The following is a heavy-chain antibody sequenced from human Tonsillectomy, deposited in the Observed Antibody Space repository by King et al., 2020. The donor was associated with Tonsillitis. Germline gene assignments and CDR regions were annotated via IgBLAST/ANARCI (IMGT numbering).Heavy chain of an antibody. CDR1: GYTFTSYY. J-gene: IGHJ2*01. D-gene: IGHD3-22*01. CDR3: ARDYFYYYDSSDSRYVAYGWYFDL. Sequence: VQLVESGAEVKKPGASVKVSCKASGYTFTSYYMHWVRQAPGQGLEWMGIINPSGGSTSYAQKFQGRVTMTRDTSTSTVYMEMSSLRSEDTAVYYCARDYFYYYDSSDSRYVAYGWYFDLWGRGTLVTVSS. V-gene: IGHV1-46*03. CDR2: INPSGGST.